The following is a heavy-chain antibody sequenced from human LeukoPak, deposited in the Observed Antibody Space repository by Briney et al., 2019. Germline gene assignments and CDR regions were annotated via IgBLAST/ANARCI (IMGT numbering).Heavy chain of an antibody. J-gene: IGHJ5*02. CDR2: ISTSGST. CDR3: ARLKGVDYIWFDP. D-gene: IGHD4-11*01. Sequence: PSETLSLTCTVSGGSISYGSYYWSWIRQPAGKGLEWIGRISTSGSTNYNPSLKSRVTISVDTSKNQFSLKLSSVTAADTAVYYCARLKGVDYIWFDPWGQGTLVTVSS. V-gene: IGHV4-61*02. CDR1: GGSISYGSYY.